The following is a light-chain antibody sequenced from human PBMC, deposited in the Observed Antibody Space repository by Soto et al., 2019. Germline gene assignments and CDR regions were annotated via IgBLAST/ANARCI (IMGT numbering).Light chain of an antibody. CDR1: QSVGSS. V-gene: IGKV3-11*01. CDR3: QQYSSSRT. J-gene: IGKJ1*01. CDR2: DAF. Sequence: VWTQSHATLALSPERGDTGARRISQSVGSSLAWYQQRPGQAPRLLIYDAFIRATGIPARFSGSESGTDFTLTLSSLEPEDFAVYYCQQYSSSRTFGQGTKVDIK.